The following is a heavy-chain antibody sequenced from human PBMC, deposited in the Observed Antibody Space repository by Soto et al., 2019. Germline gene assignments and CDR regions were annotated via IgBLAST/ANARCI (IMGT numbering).Heavy chain of an antibody. D-gene: IGHD5-18*01. CDR1: GGSISNAAYS. J-gene: IGHJ4*02. CDR3: ARERGGYGLFDS. CDR2: IYPSGMP. V-gene: IGHV4-30-2*01. Sequence: QLQLQESGSGLVTPSHTLSLTCTVSGGSISNAAYSWSWIRQPPGKGLEWIGYIYPSGMPFYNPSLRSRVTISIDRSSDQFSLNLKSVTAADTAVYYCARERGGYGLFDSWGQGTLVTVFS.